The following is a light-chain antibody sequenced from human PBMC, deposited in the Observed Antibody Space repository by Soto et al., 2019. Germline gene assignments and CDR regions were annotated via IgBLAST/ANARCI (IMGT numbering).Light chain of an antibody. J-gene: IGKJ1*01. V-gene: IGKV3-20*01. Sequence: LTHSPGPLSLSPVAVATPSCRASQSISSNYLAWYHQPPGQAPRLLIYGASSRATDIPDRFSGSGSATDFTLTISRLEPEDFAVYYCQQYGSSGTFGQGTKVDIK. CDR2: GAS. CDR1: QSISSNY. CDR3: QQYGSSGT.